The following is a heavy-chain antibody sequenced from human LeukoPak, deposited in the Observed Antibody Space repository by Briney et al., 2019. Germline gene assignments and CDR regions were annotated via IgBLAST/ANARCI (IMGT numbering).Heavy chain of an antibody. CDR1: GFTFSSYA. CDR3: ARAGRYSYDSSGYYYDAFDM. J-gene: IGHJ3*02. CDR2: ISGSGGST. Sequence: PGGSLRLSCAASGFTFSSYAMSWVRQAPGKGLEWVSSISGSGGSTYYADSVKGRFTISRDNAKNSLCLQMNSLRAEDTAVYYCARAGRYSYDSSGYYYDAFDMWGQGTMVTVSS. D-gene: IGHD3-22*01. V-gene: IGHV3-23*01.